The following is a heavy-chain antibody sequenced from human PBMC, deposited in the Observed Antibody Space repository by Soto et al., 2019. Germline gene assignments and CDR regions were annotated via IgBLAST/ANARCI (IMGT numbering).Heavy chain of an antibody. J-gene: IGHJ6*02. CDR2: MFYSGLT. V-gene: IGHV4-39*01. CDR1: GYSITSSDYY. CDR3: APLSVSLSGPYGIHV. Sequence: SETLSLTCSVSGYSITSSDYYWAWIRQPPGKGLEWIGSMFYSGLTYYNPSLKSRVTLSVDTSKNQFSVRLNSVTAADTAVYYCAPLSVSLSGPYGIHVWGQGTTVTV. D-gene: IGHD2-15*01.